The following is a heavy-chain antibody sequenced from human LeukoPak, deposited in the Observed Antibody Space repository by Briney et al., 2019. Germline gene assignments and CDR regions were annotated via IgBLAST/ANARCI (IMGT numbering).Heavy chain of an antibody. CDR2: ISGSGDNT. Sequence: GGSLRLSCAASGFTVSSNYMSWVRQAPGKGLEWVSGISGSGDNTYYADSVKGRFTISRDNSKNTLYVQVNSLGTEDAAAYYCAKGSYYDSSGSFYFDYWGQGTLVTVSS. D-gene: IGHD3-22*01. CDR1: GFTVSSNY. CDR3: AKGSYYDSSGSFYFDY. V-gene: IGHV3-23*01. J-gene: IGHJ4*02.